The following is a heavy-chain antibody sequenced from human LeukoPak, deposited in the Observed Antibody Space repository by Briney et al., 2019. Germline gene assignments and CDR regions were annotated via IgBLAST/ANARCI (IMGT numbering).Heavy chain of an antibody. CDR1: GGSFSGYY. CDR2: INHSGNP. V-gene: IGHV4-34*01. CDR3: ARGLTH. Sequence: PSETLSLTCTVSGGSFSGYYWRWIRQPPGKGLEWIGEINHSGNPNYNPSLKSRLTISVDTSRNQLPLKLSSVTAADTGVYYCARGLTHWGQGTLVTVSS. J-gene: IGHJ4*02.